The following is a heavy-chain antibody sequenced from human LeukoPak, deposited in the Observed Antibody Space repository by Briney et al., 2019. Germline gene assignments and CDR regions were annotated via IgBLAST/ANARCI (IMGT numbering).Heavy chain of an antibody. CDR3: AGDTLSHGMDV. CDR2: IYHSGST. CDR1: GGSISSGGYS. V-gene: IGHV4-30-2*01. J-gene: IGHJ6*02. D-gene: IGHD2-15*01. Sequence: SETLSLTCTVSGGSISSGGYSWSWIRQPPGKGLEWIGYIYHSGSTYYNPSLKSRVTISVDRSKNQFSLKLSSVTAADTAVYYCAGDTLSHGMDVWGQGTTVTVSS.